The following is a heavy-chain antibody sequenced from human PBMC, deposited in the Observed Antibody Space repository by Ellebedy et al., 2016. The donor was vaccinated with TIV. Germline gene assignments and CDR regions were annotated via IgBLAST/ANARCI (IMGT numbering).Heavy chain of an antibody. D-gene: IGHD3-22*01. CDR1: RYTFTSYD. CDR3: ARDQGYPLYYDSSGSLDY. J-gene: IGHJ4*02. V-gene: IGHV3-21*01. CDR2: VSRTSDYI. Sequence: SXKASRYTFTSYDINWVRQAPGKGLEWVSSVSRTSDYIYYADSVKGRFTISRDNAKNSLYLQMSSLSAEDTAVYYCARDQGYPLYYDSSGSLDYWGQGTLVTVSS.